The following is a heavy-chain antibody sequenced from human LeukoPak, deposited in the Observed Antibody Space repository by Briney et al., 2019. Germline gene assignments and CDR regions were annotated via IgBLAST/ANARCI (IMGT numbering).Heavy chain of an antibody. CDR3: ARRGAPRYYYGSGSYYGY. V-gene: IGHV4-34*01. D-gene: IGHD3-10*01. J-gene: IGHJ4*02. CDR1: GGSFSGYY. Sequence: SETLSLTCAVYGGSFSGYYWSWIRQPPGKGLEWIGEINHSGSTNYNPSLKSRVTISVDTSKNQFSLKLSSVTAADTAVYYCARRGAPRYYYGSGSYYGYWGQGTLVTVSS. CDR2: INHSGST.